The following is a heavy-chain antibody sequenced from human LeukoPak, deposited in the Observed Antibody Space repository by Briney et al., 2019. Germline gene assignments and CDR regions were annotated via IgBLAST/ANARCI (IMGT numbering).Heavy chain of an antibody. J-gene: IGHJ4*02. D-gene: IGHD3-10*01. CDR3: ASSRLSGSGSYGY. Sequence: GGSLRLSCAASGFTFSSYAMSWVRQAPGKGLEWVSAISGSGGSTYYADSVKGRFTISRDNAKNTLYLQMNSLRAEDTAVYYCASSRLSGSGSYGYWGQGTLVTVSS. CDR2: ISGSGGST. CDR1: GFTFSSYA. V-gene: IGHV3-23*01.